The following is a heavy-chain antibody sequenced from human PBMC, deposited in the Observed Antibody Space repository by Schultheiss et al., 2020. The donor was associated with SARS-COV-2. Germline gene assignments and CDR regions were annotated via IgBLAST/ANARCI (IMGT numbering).Heavy chain of an antibody. D-gene: IGHD3-22*01. V-gene: IGHV3-21*01. J-gene: IGHJ4*02. CDR3: AREEDYDSSGSYDY. Sequence: GESLKISCAASGFTFSSYSMNWVRQAPGKGLEWVSPIISSSSYIYYADSVKGRFTISRDNAKNSLYLQMNSLRAEDTAVYYCAREEDYDSSGSYDYWGQGTLVTVSS. CDR1: GFTFSSYS. CDR2: IISSSSYI.